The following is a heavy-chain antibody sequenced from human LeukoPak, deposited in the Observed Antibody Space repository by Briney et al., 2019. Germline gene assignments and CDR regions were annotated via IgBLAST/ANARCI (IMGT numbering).Heavy chain of an antibody. CDR3: ARNYYYDSSGYHKGHPFDI. V-gene: IGHV1-69*01. J-gene: IGHJ3*02. CDR1: GGTFSSYA. D-gene: IGHD3-22*01. Sequence: GCTVNHSCKASGGTFSSYAISWVRQAPGQGLEWMGGIIPIIGTANYAQKFQGRIAFAADESTSTAYMELSSLRSEDTAVYYCARNYYYDSSGYHKGHPFDIWGQGTMVIVSS. CDR2: IIPIIGTA.